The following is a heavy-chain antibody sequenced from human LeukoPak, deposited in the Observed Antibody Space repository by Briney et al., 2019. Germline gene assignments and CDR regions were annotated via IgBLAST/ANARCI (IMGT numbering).Heavy chain of an antibody. V-gene: IGHV3-23*01. CDR3: AKDLAGSDLIQWDAFDI. J-gene: IGHJ3*02. Sequence: GGALLLSCAASGLTFSCYDMSRGRQDPGKGLEWVSAISGSGGSKYYEDSVKGRLTISRDNSKTTLYLQMNSLRAEDTAVYYCAKDLAGSDLIQWDAFDIWGQGTMVTVSS. CDR1: GLTFSCYD. D-gene: IGHD6-19*01. CDR2: ISGSGGSK.